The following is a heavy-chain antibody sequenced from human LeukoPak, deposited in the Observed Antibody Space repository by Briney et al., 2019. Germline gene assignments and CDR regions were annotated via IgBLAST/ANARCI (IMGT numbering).Heavy chain of an antibody. D-gene: IGHD5-18*01. CDR1: GFTFSSYS. CDR2: ISSSSSTI. V-gene: IGHV3-48*04. J-gene: IGHJ4*02. CDR3: ARDRSPRGYSYGPGSIL. Sequence: GGSLRLSCAASGFTFSSYSMNWVRQAPGKGLEWVSYISSSSSTIYYADSVKGRFTISRDNAKNSLYLQMNSLRAEDTAVYYCARDRSPRGYSYGPGSILWGQGTLVTVSS.